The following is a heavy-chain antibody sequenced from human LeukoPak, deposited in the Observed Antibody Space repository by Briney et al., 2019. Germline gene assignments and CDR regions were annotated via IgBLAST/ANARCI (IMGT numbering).Heavy chain of an antibody. V-gene: IGHV4-34*01. D-gene: IGHD6-6*01. Sequence: PSETLSLTCAVYGGSFSGYYWGWIRQPPGKGLEWIGEINHSGSTNYNPSLKSRVTISVDTSKNQFSLKLSSVTAADTAVYYCASLGAIAARPFDYWGQGTLVTVSS. CDR2: INHSGST. CDR1: GGSFSGYY. J-gene: IGHJ4*02. CDR3: ASLGAIAARPFDY.